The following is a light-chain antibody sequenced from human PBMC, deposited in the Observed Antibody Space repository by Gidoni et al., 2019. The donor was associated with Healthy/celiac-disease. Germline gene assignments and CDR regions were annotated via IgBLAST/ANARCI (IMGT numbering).Light chain of an antibody. CDR3: SSYTSSIVV. CDR1: SSDVGGYNY. CDR2: DVS. J-gene: IGLJ2*01. V-gene: IGLV2-14*01. Sequence: QSDLTQPAPLSGSPGQSITISCTGTSSDVGGYNYVSWYQQHPGKAPKLMIYDVSNRPSGVSNLFSGSKSGNTAYLTISGLQAEDDADYYCSSYTSSIVVFGGGTKLTVL.